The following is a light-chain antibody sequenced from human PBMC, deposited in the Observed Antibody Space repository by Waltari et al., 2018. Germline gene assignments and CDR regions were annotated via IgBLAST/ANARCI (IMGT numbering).Light chain of an antibody. J-gene: IGKJ4*01. CDR2: DVS. CDR3: QQRRSWPLT. Sequence: DIVLTQSPATLSLSPGERATLSCRASQSVSSDLAWYQLKPGQAPRLLISDVSNMATGIPARFSGSGSETDFTLTISTLEPEDFALYYCQQRRSWPLTFGGGTKVEIK. CDR1: QSVSSD. V-gene: IGKV3-11*01.